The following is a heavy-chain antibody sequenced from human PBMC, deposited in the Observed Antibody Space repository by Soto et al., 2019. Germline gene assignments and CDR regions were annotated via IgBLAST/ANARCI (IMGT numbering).Heavy chain of an antibody. V-gene: IGHV3-33*01. CDR1: GFTFSSYG. D-gene: IGHD3-9*01. J-gene: IGHJ6*02. Sequence: GGSLRLSCAASGFTFSSYGMHWVRQAPGKGLEWVAVIWYDGSNKYYADSVKGRFTISRDNSKNTLYLQMNSLRAEDTAVYYCARDRRKLRYFDWAPEGMDVWGQGTTVTSP. CDR2: IWYDGSNK. CDR3: ARDRRKLRYFDWAPEGMDV.